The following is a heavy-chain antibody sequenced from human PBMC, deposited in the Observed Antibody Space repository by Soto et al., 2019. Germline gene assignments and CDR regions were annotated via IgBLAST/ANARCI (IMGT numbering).Heavy chain of an antibody. Sequence: QDQLVQSGGEVKKPGASVKVSCKASGYSFTNYGITWVRQAPGQGFEWMGWISAYNGDTNYAQKLQGRVTMTTDASTSTAYLELRSLRSDDPAVYYCARDRGVAPPVAGNTHYYYYMDVWGKGTTVTVSS. CDR2: ISAYNGDT. V-gene: IGHV1-18*01. CDR3: ARDRGVAPPVAGNTHYYYYMDV. D-gene: IGHD6-19*01. CDR1: GYSFTNYG. J-gene: IGHJ6*03.